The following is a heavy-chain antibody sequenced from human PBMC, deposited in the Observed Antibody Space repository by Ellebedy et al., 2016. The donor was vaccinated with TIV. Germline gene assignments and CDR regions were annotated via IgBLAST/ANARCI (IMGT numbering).Heavy chain of an antibody. Sequence: GESLKISCAASGFTFSSYEMNWVRQAPGKGLEWVSYISSSGSTIYYADSVKGRFTISRDNAKNSLYLQMNSLRAEDTAVYYCARDPPYCGGDCYFDYWGQGTLVTVSS. CDR1: GFTFSSYE. V-gene: IGHV3-48*03. D-gene: IGHD2-21*02. CDR2: ISSSGSTI. J-gene: IGHJ4*02. CDR3: ARDPPYCGGDCYFDY.